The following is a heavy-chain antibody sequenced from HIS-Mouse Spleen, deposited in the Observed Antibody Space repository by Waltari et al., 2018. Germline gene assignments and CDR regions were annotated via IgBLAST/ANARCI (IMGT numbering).Heavy chain of an antibody. CDR2: ISYDGSNK. J-gene: IGHJ4*02. V-gene: IGHV3-30-3*01. CDR1: GFTFSSYA. D-gene: IGHD1-20*01. Sequence: QVQLVESGGGVVQPVRSLRLSCAASGFTFSSYAMHWVRQAPGKGLGWVAVISYDGSNKYYADSVKVRFTISRDNSKNTLYLQMNSLRAEDTAVYYCARDHRNNWAIRDWGQGTLVTVSS. CDR3: ARDHRNNWAIRD.